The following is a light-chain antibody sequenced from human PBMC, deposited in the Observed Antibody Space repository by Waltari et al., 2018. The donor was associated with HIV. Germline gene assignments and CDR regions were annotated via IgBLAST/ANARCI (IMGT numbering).Light chain of an antibody. Sequence: QSVLTQPPSASATPGQRVTISCSGSSSNIGNYYVYWYQQLPGATPKVLIFRNNRRPSVVPDRFSGSKSGTSASRAISGLRSEDEADYYCATWDDSLSGVVFGGGTKLTVL. V-gene: IGLV1-47*01. CDR1: SSNIGNYY. CDR2: RNN. J-gene: IGLJ2*01. CDR3: ATWDDSLSGVV.